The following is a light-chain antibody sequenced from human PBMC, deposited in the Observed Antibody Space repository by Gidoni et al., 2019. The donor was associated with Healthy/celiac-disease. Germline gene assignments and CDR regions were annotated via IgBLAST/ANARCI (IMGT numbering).Light chain of an antibody. CDR2: DVS. CDR3: SSYTSSSTSVV. Sequence: QSALTQPASVSGSPGQSITISCTGTSSDVGGYNYVSWYQQHPGKAPKLMIYDVSNRPSGVSNRFSSSKSGNTASLTSSGLQAEDEADYYCSSYTSSSTSVVFGGGTKLTV. CDR1: SSDVGGYNY. V-gene: IGLV2-14*03. J-gene: IGLJ2*01.